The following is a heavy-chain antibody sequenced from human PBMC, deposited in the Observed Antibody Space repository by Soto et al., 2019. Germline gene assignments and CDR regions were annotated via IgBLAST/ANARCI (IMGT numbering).Heavy chain of an antibody. V-gene: IGHV3-30*18. Sequence: GGSLRLSCAASELTLSSYGMPWVGQAPGKGLEWVAVISYDGSNKYYADSVKGRFTISRDNSKNTLYLQMNSLRAEDTAVYYCAKDLSIAESRPALDAFDIWGQGTMVTV. CDR3: AKDLSIAESRPALDAFDI. CDR2: ISYDGSNK. D-gene: IGHD6-6*01. J-gene: IGHJ3*02. CDR1: ELTLSSYG.